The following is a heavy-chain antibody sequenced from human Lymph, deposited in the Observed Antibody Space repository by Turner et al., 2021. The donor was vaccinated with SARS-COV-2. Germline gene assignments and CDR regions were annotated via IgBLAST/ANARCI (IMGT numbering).Heavy chain of an antibody. D-gene: IGHD2-15*01. CDR2: FDPEDGET. CDR1: GYTLPELS. J-gene: IGHJ5*02. V-gene: IGHV1-24*01. Sequence: QVQLVQSGAEVKEPGASVKVSCKVSGYTLPELSMHWVRQTPGKGLEWMGGFDPEDGETIYAKNFQGRVTMTEETSTDTAYMDLSSLGSEDTAVYYCATAPAAVVTGWFDPWGQGTLVTVSS. CDR3: ATAPAAVVTGWFDP.